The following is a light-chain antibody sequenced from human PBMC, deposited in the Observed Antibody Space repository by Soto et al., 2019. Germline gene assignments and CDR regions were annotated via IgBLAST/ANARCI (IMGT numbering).Light chain of an antibody. CDR2: GNT. J-gene: IGLJ3*02. Sequence: QSVLTQPPSVSGAPGQGVTISCTGSTSNIGARFDVHWYQQLPGTAPKVLIFGNTNRPSGVPDRFTGSKSGTSASLAITGLQAEDEADYYCQSYDSILGGPVFGGGTKVTVL. V-gene: IGLV1-40*01. CDR1: TSNIGARFD. CDR3: QSYDSILGGPV.